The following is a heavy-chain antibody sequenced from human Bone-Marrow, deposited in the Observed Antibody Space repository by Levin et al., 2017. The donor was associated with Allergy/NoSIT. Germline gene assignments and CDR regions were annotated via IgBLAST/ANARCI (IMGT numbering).Heavy chain of an antibody. D-gene: IGHD3-22*01. J-gene: IGHJ3*02. CDR2: ISSSGSTR. CDR3: ARDRDYFDSSVYYDVLDI. Sequence: PGGSLRLSCAASGFTFSSYEMDWVRQTPGKGLEWVSYISSSGSTRHYADSVQGRFTISRDNTKNSLYLQMNRLRAEDTAVYYCARDRDYFDSSVYYDVLDIWGQGTMVTVSS. V-gene: IGHV3-48*03. CDR1: GFTFSSYE.